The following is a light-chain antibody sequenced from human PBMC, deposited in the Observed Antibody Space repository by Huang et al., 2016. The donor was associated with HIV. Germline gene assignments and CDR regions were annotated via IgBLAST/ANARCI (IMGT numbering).Light chain of an antibody. CDR3: QRYDKWPCT. CDR1: QSVSTN. Sequence: EIVMTQSPATLPVSPGERATLSCRASQSVSTNLAWYQQIPGQAPRLLIYGTSNRATGLPDRFSGSGSGTEFTLTISSLQSEDFAVYYCQRYDKWPCTFGQGTKLEIK. V-gene: IGKV3-15*01. CDR2: GTS. J-gene: IGKJ2*02.